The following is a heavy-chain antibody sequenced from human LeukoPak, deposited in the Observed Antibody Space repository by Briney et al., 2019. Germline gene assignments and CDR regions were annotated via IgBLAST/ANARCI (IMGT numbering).Heavy chain of an antibody. Sequence: SETLSLTCTVSGGSISSYYWSWIRQPPGKGLEWIGYIYYSGSTNYNPSLKSRVTISVDTSKNQFSLKLSSVTAADTAVYYFARAGDHSKSGSIDYWGQGTLVTVSS. CDR1: GGSISSYY. V-gene: IGHV4-59*01. J-gene: IGHJ4*02. CDR2: IYYSGST. D-gene: IGHD7-27*01. CDR3: ARAGDHSKSGSIDY.